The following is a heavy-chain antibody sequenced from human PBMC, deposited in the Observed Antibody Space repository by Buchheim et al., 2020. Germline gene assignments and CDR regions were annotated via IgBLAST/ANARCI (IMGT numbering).Heavy chain of an antibody. V-gene: IGHV4-4*02. CDR1: GDSVSNGNW. Sequence: QVQLQESGPGLVKPSGTLSLTCAVSGDSVSNGNWWNWVRQPPGKGLEWIGEIDHSGFTKYNPSLKSRDTIELDTPKNQFSPKLTSVTAADTAVYYCARDSGYRSEYWGQGTL. J-gene: IGHJ4*02. CDR2: IDHSGFT. CDR3: ARDSGYRSEY. D-gene: IGHD5-18*01.